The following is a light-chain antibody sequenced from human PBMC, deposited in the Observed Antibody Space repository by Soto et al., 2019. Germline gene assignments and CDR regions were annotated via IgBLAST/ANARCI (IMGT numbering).Light chain of an antibody. CDR2: GAS. V-gene: IGKV3-15*01. Sequence: EIGMTQSPPTLSVSPGERATLSCRASQSVSSNLAWYQQKPGQAPRLLIYGASTRATGIPARFSGSGSGTEFTLTISSLQSEDFAVYYCQQYNNWPQTFGQGTKVDIK. CDR1: QSVSSN. CDR3: QQYNNWPQT. J-gene: IGKJ1*01.